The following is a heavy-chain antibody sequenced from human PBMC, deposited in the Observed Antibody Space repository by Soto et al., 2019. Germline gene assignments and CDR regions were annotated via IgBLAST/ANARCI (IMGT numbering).Heavy chain of an antibody. D-gene: IGHD3-10*01. CDR3: AHRGYGSGSYYNRYVYFDY. Sequence: SGPTLVNPTQTLTVTCTFSGFSLSTSGVGVGWIRQPPGKALEWLALIYWDDDKRYSPSLKSRLTITKDTSKNQVVLTMTNMDPVDTATYYCAHRGYGSGSYYNRYVYFDYWGQGTLVTVSS. V-gene: IGHV2-5*02. CDR2: IYWDDDK. J-gene: IGHJ4*02. CDR1: GFSLSTSGVG.